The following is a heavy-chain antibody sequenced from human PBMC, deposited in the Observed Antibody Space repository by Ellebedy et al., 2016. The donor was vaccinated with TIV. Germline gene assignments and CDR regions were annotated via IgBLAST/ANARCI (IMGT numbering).Heavy chain of an antibody. CDR1: ADTLSDHF. CDR3: ARELGQFDS. J-gene: IGHJ5*01. D-gene: IGHD3-16*01. Sequence: AASVKVSCKASADTLSDHFVHWVRQAPGQGLEWMGVTHPSGGTRGYAQRFQGRVSMTRDTSANTIYMELKSLRPEDTAVYYCARELGQFDSWGQGTPVTVSS. V-gene: IGHV1-46*03. CDR2: THPSGGTR.